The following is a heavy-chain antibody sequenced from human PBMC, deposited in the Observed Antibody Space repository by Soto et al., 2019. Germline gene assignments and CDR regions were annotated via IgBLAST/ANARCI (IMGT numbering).Heavy chain of an antibody. CDR2: INSDGSST. Sequence: EVQLVESGGGLVQPGESLRLSCAASGFTFSSYWMHWVRQAPGKGLVWVSRINSDGSSTSYAGSVKGRFTISRDNAKNTLYLQMNSLRAEDRAVYYCVRTSLVVAAATREDYWGQGTLVTVYS. J-gene: IGHJ4*02. V-gene: IGHV3-74*01. CDR3: VRTSLVVAAATREDY. D-gene: IGHD2-15*01. CDR1: GFTFSSYW.